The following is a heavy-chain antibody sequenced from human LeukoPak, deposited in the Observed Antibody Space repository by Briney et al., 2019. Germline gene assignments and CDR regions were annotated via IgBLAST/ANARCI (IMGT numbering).Heavy chain of an antibody. V-gene: IGHV3-7*01. Sequence: PGGSLRLSCAASGFTFSRYWMSWVRQAPGKGLEWVANIKKDGSEKYYVDSVKGRFTISRDNAKNSLYLQMNSLRAEDTAVYYCAKDFWSGGSGSSWYYFDYWGQGTLVTVSS. CDR1: GFTFSRYW. J-gene: IGHJ4*02. CDR2: IKKDGSEK. D-gene: IGHD6-13*01. CDR3: AKDFWSGGSGSSWYYFDY.